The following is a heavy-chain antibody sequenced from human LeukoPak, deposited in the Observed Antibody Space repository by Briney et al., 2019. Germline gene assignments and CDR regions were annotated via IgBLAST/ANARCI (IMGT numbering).Heavy chain of an antibody. Sequence: PGGSLRLSCEASGFTFSRYAMNWVRQVPGRGLEWVSLISTSGNTHYADSVNGRFTISRDNSKRTLYLQMNSLRAEDTAVYYCAKVEETYYDILTGLTIDYWGQGTLVTVSS. J-gene: IGHJ4*02. CDR2: ISTSGNT. D-gene: IGHD3-9*01. CDR1: GFTFSRYA. CDR3: AKVEETYYDILTGLTIDY. V-gene: IGHV3-23*01.